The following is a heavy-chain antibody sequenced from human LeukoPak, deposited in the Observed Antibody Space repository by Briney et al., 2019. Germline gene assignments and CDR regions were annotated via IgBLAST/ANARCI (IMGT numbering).Heavy chain of an antibody. CDR3: ARHPTPYYGSARHFDY. CDR1: GGSLSSYY. J-gene: IGHJ4*02. V-gene: IGHV4-59*08. D-gene: IGHD3-10*01. Sequence: SETLSLTCTVSGGSLSSYYWSWIRQPPGKGLEWIGYIYYSGSTNYNPSLKSRVTISVDTSKNQFSLKLSSVTAADTAVYYCARHPTPYYGSARHFDYWGQGTLVTVSS. CDR2: IYYSGST.